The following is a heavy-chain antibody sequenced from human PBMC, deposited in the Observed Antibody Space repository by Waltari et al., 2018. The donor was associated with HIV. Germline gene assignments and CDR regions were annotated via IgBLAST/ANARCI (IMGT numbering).Heavy chain of an antibody. CDR3: ARDSKGDFWSGPISKDY. Sequence: QVQLVQSGAEVKKPGASVKVSCKASGYTFTSYGISWVRQAPGQGLEWMGWISAYNGNTNYAQKRPGRGTMTTDTSTSTAYMERRSLRSDDTAVYYCARDSKGDFWSGPISKDYWGQGTLVTVSS. D-gene: IGHD3-3*01. CDR1: GYTFTSYG. V-gene: IGHV1-18*01. CDR2: ISAYNGNT. J-gene: IGHJ4*02.